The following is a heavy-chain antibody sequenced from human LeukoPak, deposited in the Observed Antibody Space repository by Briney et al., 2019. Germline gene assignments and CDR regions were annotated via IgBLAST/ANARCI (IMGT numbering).Heavy chain of an antibody. J-gene: IGHJ5*02. CDR2: IYYSGST. D-gene: IGHD3-22*01. CDR1: GGSISSSSYY. CDR3: ARHYYDTSGYNWFDP. V-gene: IGHV4-39*01. Sequence: SETLSLTCTVSGGSISSSSYYWGWIRQPPGKGLEWIGSIYYSGSTYYNPSLKSRLTISVDTSENQFSLKLSSVTAADTAVYYCARHYYDTSGYNWFDPWGQGALVTVSS.